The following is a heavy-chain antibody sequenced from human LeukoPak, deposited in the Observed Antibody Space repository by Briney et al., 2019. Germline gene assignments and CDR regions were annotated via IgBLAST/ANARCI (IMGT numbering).Heavy chain of an antibody. D-gene: IGHD2-2*01. Sequence: GGSLRLSCVASGFTFNSYAMSWVRQAPGKGLEWVSSISGSGRSTYYADSVKGRFTISRDNSKNTLSLQMNSQRLEDTAVYYCAKIPAVVPAAIGTYYFDYWGQGTLVTVSS. CDR2: ISGSGRST. V-gene: IGHV3-23*01. J-gene: IGHJ4*02. CDR1: GFTFNSYA. CDR3: AKIPAVVPAAIGTYYFDY.